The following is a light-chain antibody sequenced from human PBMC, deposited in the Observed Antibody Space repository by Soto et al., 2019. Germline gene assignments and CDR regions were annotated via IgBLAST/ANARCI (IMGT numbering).Light chain of an antibody. J-gene: IGKJ4*01. CDR1: QSVSSS. CDR2: DAS. CDR3: QQRSNWPLS. Sequence: EIVLTQSPITLSLSPGERATLSCRASQSVSSSLAWYQQKPGQAPRLLIYDASNRATGIPTRFSGSGSETDFNLTVSILESEDFAVYYCQQRSNWPLSFGGGTKVEIK. V-gene: IGKV3-11*01.